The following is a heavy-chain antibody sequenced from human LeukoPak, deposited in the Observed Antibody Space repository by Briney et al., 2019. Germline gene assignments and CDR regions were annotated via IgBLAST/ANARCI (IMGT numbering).Heavy chain of an antibody. J-gene: IGHJ4*02. D-gene: IGHD1-26*01. CDR1: GFTVRSNY. CDR3: QWELLDN. CDR2: ICNDGRT. Sequence: GGSLRLSCAASGFTVRSNYMSWVRQAPGKGLEWVSFICNDGRTYYADSVKGRFTISRHNSKNMLYLQMNSLRPEDTAVYYCQWELLDNWGQGTLVTVSS. V-gene: IGHV3-53*04.